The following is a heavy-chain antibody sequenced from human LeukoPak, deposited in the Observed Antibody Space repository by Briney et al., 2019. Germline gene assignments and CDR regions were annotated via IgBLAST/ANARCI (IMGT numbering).Heavy chain of an antibody. Sequence: KIGESLKISCKGSGYSFTSYWIGWVRQMPGKGLEWMGRIDPSDSYTKYSPSFQGHVTISADKSTSTAYLQWSSLKASDTAMYYCARHPSIAAPYWFDPWGQGTLVTVSS. CDR2: IDPSDSYT. J-gene: IGHJ5*02. V-gene: IGHV5-10-1*01. D-gene: IGHD6-6*01. CDR3: ARHPSIAAPYWFDP. CDR1: GYSFTSYW.